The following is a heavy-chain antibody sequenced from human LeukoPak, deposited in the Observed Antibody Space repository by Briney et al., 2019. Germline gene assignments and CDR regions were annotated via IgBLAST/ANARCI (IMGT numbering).Heavy chain of an antibody. CDR3: ARRYYYDSSGYYPFDY. J-gene: IGHJ4*02. V-gene: IGHV4-59*08. D-gene: IGHD3-22*01. CDR2: IYYSGNT. Sequence: SETLSLTCTVSGVAISNFYWSWIRQPPGKGLEWIGYIYYSGNTNYNPSLKSRVTISVDTSKNQFSLKLSSVTAADTAVYYCARRYYYDSSGYYPFDYWGQGTLVTVSS. CDR1: GVAISNFY.